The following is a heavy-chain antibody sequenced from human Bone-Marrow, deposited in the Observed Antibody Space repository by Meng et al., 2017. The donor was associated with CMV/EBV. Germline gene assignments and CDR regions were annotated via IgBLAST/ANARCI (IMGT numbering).Heavy chain of an antibody. CDR3: AKDSEGLRFLEWLSNPAPIDY. D-gene: IGHD3-3*01. J-gene: IGHJ4*02. Sequence: GGSLRLSCAASGFTFSSYAMHWVRQAPGKGLEWVAVISYDGSNKYYADSVKGRFTISRDNSKNTLYLQMNSLRAEDTAVYYCAKDSEGLRFLEWLSNPAPIDYWGQGTLVTVAS. V-gene: IGHV3-30*04. CDR2: ISYDGSNK. CDR1: GFTFSSYA.